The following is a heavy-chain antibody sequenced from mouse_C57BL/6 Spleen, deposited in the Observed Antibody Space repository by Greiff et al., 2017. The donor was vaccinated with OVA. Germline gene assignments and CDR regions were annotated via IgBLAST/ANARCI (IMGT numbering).Heavy chain of an antibody. V-gene: IGHV7-3*01. CDR1: GFTFTDYY. D-gene: IGHD4-1*01. J-gene: IGHJ1*03. Sequence: EVHLVESGGGLVQPGGSLSLSCAASGFTFTDYYMSWVRQPPGKALEWLGFIRNKPNGYTKEYSASVKGRFTISRDNSQSILYLQMNALRAEDSASDYCARYTALTGPYWYFDVWGTGTTVTVSS. CDR2: IRNKPNGYTK. CDR3: ARYTALTGPYWYFDV.